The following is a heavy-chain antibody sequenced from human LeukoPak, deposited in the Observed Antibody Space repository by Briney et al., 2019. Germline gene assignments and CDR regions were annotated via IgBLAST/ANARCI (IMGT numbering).Heavy chain of an antibody. D-gene: IGHD4-17*01. CDR2: IYYSGST. V-gene: IGHV4-34*01. CDR3: ARPVRYRGDYSD. Sequence: SETLSLTCAVYGGSFSGYYWSWIRQPPGKGLEWIGSIYYSGSTYYNPSLKSRVTISVDTSKNQFSLKLSSVTAADTAVYYCARPVRYRGDYSDWGQGTLVTVSS. J-gene: IGHJ4*02. CDR1: GGSFSGYY.